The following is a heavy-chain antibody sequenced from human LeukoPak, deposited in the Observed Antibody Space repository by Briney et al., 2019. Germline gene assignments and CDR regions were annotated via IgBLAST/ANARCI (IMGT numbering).Heavy chain of an antibody. Sequence: AFCDEWVDWGGRPLMKKMEWVGRIKSKTDGGTTDYAAPVKGRFTISRDDSKNTLYLQMNSLKTEYTVVYYCTTGLLAHDFSSGMDVWGKVTTVTVPS. CDR2: IKSKTDGGTT. V-gene: IGHV3-15*01. J-gene: IGHJ6*04. CDR3: TTGLLAHDFSSGMDV. D-gene: IGHD2-21*02. CDR1: AFCDEW.